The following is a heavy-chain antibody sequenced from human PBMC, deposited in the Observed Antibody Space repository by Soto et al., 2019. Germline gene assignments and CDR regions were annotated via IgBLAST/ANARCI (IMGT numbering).Heavy chain of an antibody. CDR3: ARGRRYYGSGSYYRAWFDP. V-gene: IGHV1-69*13. CDR1: GCTFSSYA. J-gene: IGHJ5*02. Sequence: ASVKVSCKASGCTFSSYAISWVRQAPGQGLEWMGGIIPIFGTANYAQKFQGRVTITADESTSTAYMELSSLRSEDTAVYYCARGRRYYGSGSYYRAWFDPWGQGTLVTVSS. CDR2: IIPIFGTA. D-gene: IGHD3-10*01.